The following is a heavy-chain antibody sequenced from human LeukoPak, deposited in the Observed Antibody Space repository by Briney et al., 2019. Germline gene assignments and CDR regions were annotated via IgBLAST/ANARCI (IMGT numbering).Heavy chain of an antibody. Sequence: GGSLRLSCAASGFTFSSYGMHWVRQAPGKGLEWVAVISYDGSNKYYADSVKGRFTISRDNSKNTLYLQMNSLRAEDTAVYYCAKERGREEGDYGDYVDYWGQGTLVTVSS. CDR3: AKERGREEGDYGDYVDY. CDR1: GFTFSSYG. CDR2: ISYDGSNK. D-gene: IGHD4-17*01. V-gene: IGHV3-30*18. J-gene: IGHJ4*02.